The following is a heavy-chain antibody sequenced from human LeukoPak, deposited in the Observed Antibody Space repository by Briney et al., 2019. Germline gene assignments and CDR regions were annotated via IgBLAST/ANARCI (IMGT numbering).Heavy chain of an antibody. V-gene: IGHV1-18*01. CDR3: ARVSYYGSGSHNWFDP. J-gene: IGHJ5*02. CDR2: TSAYNGNT. CDR1: GYTFTSYG. D-gene: IGHD3-10*01. Sequence: APVKVSCKASGYTFTSYGISWVRQAPGQGLEWMGWTSAYNGNTNYAQKLQGRVTMTTDTSTSTAYMELRSLRSDDTAVYYCARVSYYGSGSHNWFDPWGQGTLVTVSS.